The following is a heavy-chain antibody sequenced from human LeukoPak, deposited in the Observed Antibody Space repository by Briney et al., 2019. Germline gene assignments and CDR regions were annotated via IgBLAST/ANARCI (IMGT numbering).Heavy chain of an antibody. J-gene: IGHJ4*02. CDR3: ARDETPTNGYDSYDF. CDR2: ISGSGDST. Sequence: GESLRLSCAASGFTFSSYATSWVRQAPGKGLEWVSAISGSGDSTYHADSVKGRFTISRDNAKNSLYLQMNSLRAEDTAVYYCARDETPTNGYDSYDFWGQGTLVTVST. D-gene: IGHD5-12*01. CDR1: GFTFSSYA. V-gene: IGHV3-23*01.